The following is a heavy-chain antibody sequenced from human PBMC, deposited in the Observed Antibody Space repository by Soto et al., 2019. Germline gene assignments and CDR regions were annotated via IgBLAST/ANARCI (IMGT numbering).Heavy chain of an antibody. Sequence: PGGSLRLSCAAPGFTFSSYGMHWVRQAPGKGLEWVAVIWYDGSNKYYADSVKGRFTISRDNSKNTLYLQMNSLRAEDTAVYYCARVIGFGESSCCWFDPWGQGTLVTVSS. V-gene: IGHV3-33*01. CDR3: ARVIGFGESSCCWFDP. CDR2: IWYDGSNK. CDR1: GFTFSSYG. D-gene: IGHD3-10*01. J-gene: IGHJ5*02.